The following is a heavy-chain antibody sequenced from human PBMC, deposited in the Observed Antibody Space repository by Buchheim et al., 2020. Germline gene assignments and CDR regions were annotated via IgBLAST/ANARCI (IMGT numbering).Heavy chain of an antibody. CDR2: IYYSGST. CDR3: ARKRVGNPTNNWFDP. D-gene: IGHD1-26*01. V-gene: IGHV4-30-4*01. Sequence: QVQLQESGPGLVKPSQTLSLTCTVSGGSISSDEYYWSWIRQPPGKGLEWIGYIYYSGSTYYNLSLKSRVTISVHTSKNQFSLKLSSVTAADTAVYYCARKRVGNPTNNWFDPWGQGTL. J-gene: IGHJ5*02. CDR1: GGSISSDEYY.